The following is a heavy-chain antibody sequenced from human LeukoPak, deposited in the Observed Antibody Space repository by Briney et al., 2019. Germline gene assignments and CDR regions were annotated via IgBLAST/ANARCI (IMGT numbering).Heavy chain of an antibody. J-gene: IGHJ6*03. CDR3: ARGGVTVTTGSWYYYYYYMDV. CDR1: GYTFTGHH. V-gene: IGHV1-2*02. D-gene: IGHD4-11*01. Sequence: GASVKVSCKTSGYTFTGHHLHWVRQAPGQGLEWMGWINPKSGGTNYAQKFQGSVTMTRDTSVNTAYMELSRLRAEDTAVYYCARGGVTVTTGSWYYYYYYMDVWGKGTTVTVSS. CDR2: INPKSGGT.